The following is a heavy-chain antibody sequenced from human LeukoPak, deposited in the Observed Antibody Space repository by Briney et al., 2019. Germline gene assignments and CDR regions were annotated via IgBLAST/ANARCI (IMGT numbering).Heavy chain of an antibody. Sequence: GESLKISCKGSGYSFTSYWIGWVRQMPGKGLEWMGIIYPGDSDTRYRPSFQGQVTISADKSISTAYLQWSSLKASDTAMYYCTRHSLRLVPAALDYWGQGTLVTVSS. CDR1: GYSFTSYW. J-gene: IGHJ4*02. D-gene: IGHD2-2*01. CDR2: IYPGDSDT. CDR3: TRHSLRLVPAALDY. V-gene: IGHV5-51*01.